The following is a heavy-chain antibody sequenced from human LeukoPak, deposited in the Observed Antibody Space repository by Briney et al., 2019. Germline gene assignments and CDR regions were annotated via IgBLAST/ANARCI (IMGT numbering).Heavy chain of an antibody. J-gene: IGHJ4*02. CDR3: ARDRSKFDFWSGYYPPGFDY. V-gene: IGHV4-39*07. CDR2: IYHSGST. D-gene: IGHD3-3*01. Sequence: PSETLSLTCTVSGGSISSYYWGWIRQPPGKGLEWIGSIYHSGSTYYNPSLKSRVTISVDTSKNQFSLKLSSVTAADTAVYYCARDRSKFDFWSGYYPPGFDYWGQGTLVTVSS. CDR1: GGSISSYY.